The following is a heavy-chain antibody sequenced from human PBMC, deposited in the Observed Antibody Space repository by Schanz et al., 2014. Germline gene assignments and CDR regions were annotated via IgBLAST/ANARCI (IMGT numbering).Heavy chain of an antibody. D-gene: IGHD6-13*01. Sequence: VQLVESGGGLVQPGGSLRLSCAASGFTFTNYWMTWVRQAPGKGLEWVAYVRYDGSNQYYADFVKGRFSISRDNSKNILYLQMNSLRAEDTAVYYCARGRARQLVHWFDPWGQGTLVTVSS. CDR2: VRYDGSNQ. J-gene: IGHJ5*02. CDR1: GFTFTNYW. CDR3: ARGRARQLVHWFDP. V-gene: IGHV3-30*02.